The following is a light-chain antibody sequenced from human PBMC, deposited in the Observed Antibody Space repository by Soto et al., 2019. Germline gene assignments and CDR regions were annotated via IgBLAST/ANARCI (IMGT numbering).Light chain of an antibody. Sequence: QSALTQPASVSGSPGQSITISCTGTSSDVGGYNYVSWYHQHPGKAPKLMIYDVSNRPSGVSSRFSGSKSGNTASLTISGLQAEDEADYYCSSYTSSNTLHVLFGGGTKLTVL. V-gene: IGLV2-14*01. J-gene: IGLJ2*01. CDR3: SSYTSSNTLHVL. CDR2: DVS. CDR1: SSDVGGYNY.